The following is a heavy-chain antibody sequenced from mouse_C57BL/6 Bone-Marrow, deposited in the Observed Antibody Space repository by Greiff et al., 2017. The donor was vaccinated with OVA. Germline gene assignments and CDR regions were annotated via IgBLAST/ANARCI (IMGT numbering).Heavy chain of an antibody. CDR1: GFSLTSYG. D-gene: IGHD2-4*01. CDR2: IWGDGST. J-gene: IGHJ3*01. CDR3: AKTFSYDYDRGAWFAY. Sequence: VKVVESGPGLVAPSQSLSITCTVSGFSLTSYGVSWVRQPPGKGLEWLGVIWGDGSTNYHSALISRLSISKDNSKSQVFLKLNSLQTDDTATYYCAKTFSYDYDRGAWFAYWGQGTLVTVSA. V-gene: IGHV2-3*01.